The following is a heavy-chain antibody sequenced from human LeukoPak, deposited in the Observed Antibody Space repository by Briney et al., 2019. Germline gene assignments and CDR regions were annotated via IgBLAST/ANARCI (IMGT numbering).Heavy chain of an antibody. D-gene: IGHD6-19*01. CDR3: ARTQWLEDAFDF. J-gene: IGHJ3*01. CDR2: IRTYNGNT. CDR1: DDTFSNYG. Sequence: GASVKVSCKASDDTFSNYGISWVRQAPGQGLEWMGWIRTYNGNTHYAQKFQGRVTMTTDTSTNIAYLELRDLRSDDTAVYYCARTQWLEDAFDFWGQGTVVTVSS. V-gene: IGHV1-18*01.